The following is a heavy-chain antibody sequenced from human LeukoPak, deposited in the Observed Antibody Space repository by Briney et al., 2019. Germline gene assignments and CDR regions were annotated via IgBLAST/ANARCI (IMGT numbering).Heavy chain of an antibody. J-gene: IGHJ4*02. Sequence: ASVKVSCKASGGTFSSYAISWVRQAPGQGLEWMGGIIPIFGTANYAQKFQGRVTITADESTSTAYMELSSLRSEDTAVYYCARTYYYDSSGYYYLDYWGQGTLVTVSS. CDR1: GGTFSSYA. CDR2: IIPIFGTA. CDR3: ARTYYYDSSGYYYLDY. D-gene: IGHD3-22*01. V-gene: IGHV1-69*13.